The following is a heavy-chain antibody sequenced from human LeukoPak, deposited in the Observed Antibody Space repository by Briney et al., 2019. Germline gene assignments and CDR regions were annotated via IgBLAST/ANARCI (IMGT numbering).Heavy chain of an antibody. D-gene: IGHD3-10*01. CDR2: INPNSGGT. CDR3: ARDLGFGECFDY. CDR1: GGTFSSYA. Sequence: ASVKVSCKASGGTFSSYAISWVRQAPGQGLEWMGWINPNSGGTNYAQKFQGRVTMTRDTSISTAYMELSRLRSDDTAVYYCARDLGFGECFDYWGQGTLVTVSS. V-gene: IGHV1-2*02. J-gene: IGHJ4*02.